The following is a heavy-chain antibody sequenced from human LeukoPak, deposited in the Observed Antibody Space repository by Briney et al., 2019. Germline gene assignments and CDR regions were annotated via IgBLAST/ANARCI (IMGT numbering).Heavy chain of an antibody. D-gene: IGHD6-19*01. V-gene: IGHV1-18*01. CDR2: ISTYNDNT. J-gene: IGHJ4*02. CDR3: AREMAVAGSGVIDS. CDR1: GHTFTSYG. Sequence: GASVKVSCKASGHTFTSYGLSWVRQAPGQGLEWMGWISTYNDNTHYAQKFQGRVTMTTDTSTNTAYMELRSLRSDDTAVYYCAREMAVAGSGVIDSWGQGTLVTVSS.